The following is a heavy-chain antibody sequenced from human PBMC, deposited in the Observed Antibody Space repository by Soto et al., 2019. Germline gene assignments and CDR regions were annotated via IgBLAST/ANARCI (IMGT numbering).Heavy chain of an antibody. V-gene: IGHV4-31*03. J-gene: IGHJ6*02. CDR3: ARGTMVRGVITGYYGMDV. D-gene: IGHD3-10*01. CDR2: IYYSGST. CDR1: GGSISSGGYY. Sequence: SETLSLTCTVSGGSISSGGYYWSWIRQHPGKGLEWIGYIYYSGSTYYNPSLKSRVTISVDTSKNQFSLKLSSVTAADTAVYYCARGTMVRGVITGYYGMDVWGQGTTVTVSS.